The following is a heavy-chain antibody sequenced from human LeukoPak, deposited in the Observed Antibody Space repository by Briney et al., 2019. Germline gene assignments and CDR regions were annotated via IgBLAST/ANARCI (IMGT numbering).Heavy chain of an antibody. CDR3: ARDPDPTITIFGVVPFDY. V-gene: IGHV4-34*01. CDR1: GGSFSGYY. CDR2: INHSGST. D-gene: IGHD3-3*01. Sequence: SETLSLTCAVYGGSFSGYYWSWIRQPPGKGLEWIGEINHSGSTNYNPSLKSRVTITVDTSKNQFSLKLSSVTAADTAVYYCARDPDPTITIFGVVPFDYWGQGTLVTVSS. J-gene: IGHJ4*02.